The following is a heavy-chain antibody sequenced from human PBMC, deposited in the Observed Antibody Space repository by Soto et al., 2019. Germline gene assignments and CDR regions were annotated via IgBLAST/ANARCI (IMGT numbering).Heavy chain of an antibody. CDR1: GYTFTGYY. D-gene: IGHD3-9*01. V-gene: IGHV1-2*02. CDR2: INPNSGGT. Sequence: GASVKVSCKASGYTFTGYYMHWVRQAPGQGLEWMGWINPNSGGTNYAQKFQGRVTMTRDTSISTAYMELSRLRSDDTAVYYCARERILTGYTYYYYYGMDVWGQGTTVTVS. J-gene: IGHJ6*02. CDR3: ARERILTGYTYYYYYGMDV.